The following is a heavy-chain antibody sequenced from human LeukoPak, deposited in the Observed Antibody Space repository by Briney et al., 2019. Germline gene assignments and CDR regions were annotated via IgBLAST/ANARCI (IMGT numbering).Heavy chain of an antibody. CDR1: GFTFSSYS. V-gene: IGHV3-21*01. D-gene: IGHD1-26*01. J-gene: IGHJ3*02. Sequence: GGSLRLSCAASGFTFSSYSMNWVRQAPGKGLEWVSSISSSSSYIYYADSVRGRFTISRDNAKNSLYLQMNSLRAEDTAVYYCARSHQGADAFDIWGQGTMVTVSS. CDR2: ISSSSSYI. CDR3: ARSHQGADAFDI.